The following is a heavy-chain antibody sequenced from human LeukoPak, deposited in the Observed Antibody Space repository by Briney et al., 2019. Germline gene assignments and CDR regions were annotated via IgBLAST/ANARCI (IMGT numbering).Heavy chain of an antibody. Sequence: SETLSLTCTVSGGSISSYYWSWIRQPPGKGLEWIGYIYYSGSTNYNPSLKSRVTISVDTSKNQFSLKLTSVTAADTAVYYCARVITSGYYFFDYWGQGTLVTVSS. V-gene: IGHV4-59*08. CDR1: GGSISSYY. CDR3: ARVITSGYYFFDY. J-gene: IGHJ4*02. D-gene: IGHD5-12*01. CDR2: IYYSGST.